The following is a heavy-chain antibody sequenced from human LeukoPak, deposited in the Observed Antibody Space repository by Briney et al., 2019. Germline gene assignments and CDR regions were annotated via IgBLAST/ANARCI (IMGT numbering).Heavy chain of an antibody. J-gene: IGHJ4*02. CDR1: GVSISSYH. D-gene: IGHD3-22*01. Sequence: SETLSLTCTVSGVSISSYHWSWIRQAAGKGLEWIGRVYGRGCTNYIPSLKKRVTMSLKAYTNQLFLLLNSVIAADAPVVYCSGECYYYDSGGDYWFDYWGQGALVTVSS. CDR2: VYGRGCT. CDR3: SGECYYYDSGGDYWFDY. V-gene: IGHV4-4*07.